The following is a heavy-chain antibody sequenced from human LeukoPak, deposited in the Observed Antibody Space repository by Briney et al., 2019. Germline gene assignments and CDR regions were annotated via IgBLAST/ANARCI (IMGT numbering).Heavy chain of an antibody. CDR2: INSDGSST. V-gene: IGHV3-74*01. J-gene: IGHJ4*02. CDR1: GFTFSSYW. D-gene: IGHD4-17*01. Sequence: GGSLRLSCAASGFTFSSYWMRWVRQAPGKGLVWVSRINSDGSSTSYADSVKGRFTISRDNDKNTLYLQMNSLRAEDTAVYYCAIKRAVTTDFDYWGQGTLVTVSS. CDR3: AIKRAVTTDFDY.